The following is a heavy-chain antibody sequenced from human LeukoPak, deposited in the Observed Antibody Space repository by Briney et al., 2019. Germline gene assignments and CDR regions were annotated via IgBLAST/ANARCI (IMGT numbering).Heavy chain of an antibody. CDR1: GFTFSSYW. D-gene: IGHD6-13*01. CDR3: ARYGSTWDLDY. J-gene: IGHJ4*02. CDR2: IKQEGNDK. V-gene: IGHV3-7*01. Sequence: PGGSLRLSCAASGFTFSSYWMSWVRQAPGKGLEWVANIKQEGNDKYYVDSVKGRFTISRDNAKNSLYLQMNSLRAEDTAVYYCARYGSTWDLDYWGQGTLVTVSS.